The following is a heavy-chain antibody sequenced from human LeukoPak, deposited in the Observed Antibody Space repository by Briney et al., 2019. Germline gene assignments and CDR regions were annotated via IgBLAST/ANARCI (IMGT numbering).Heavy chain of an antibody. CDR2: INPSSGKT. D-gene: IGHD5-24*01. Sequence: ASVKVSCKASGGTFNRVDINWVRQAAGQGLEWMGWINPSSGKTGYAQKFQGRVTITRNTSINTVYMDLSSLTSEDTAVYYCARDKRAGYKDETNWFDPWGQGTLVTVSS. J-gene: IGHJ5*02. CDR3: ARDKRAGYKDETNWFDP. CDR1: GGTFNRVD. V-gene: IGHV1-8*03.